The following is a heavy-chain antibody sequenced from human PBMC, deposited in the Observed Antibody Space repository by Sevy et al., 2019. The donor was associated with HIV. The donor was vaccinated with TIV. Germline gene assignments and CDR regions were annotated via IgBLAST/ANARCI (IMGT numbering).Heavy chain of an antibody. J-gene: IGHJ6*02. Sequence: ASVKVSCKASGYTFTGYYMHWVRQAPGQGLEWMGRINPNSGGTNYAQKFQGRVTMTRDTSISTGYMELSRLRSDDTAVYYCARQYCSSTSCYALYYYYGMDVWGQGTTVTVSS. CDR1: GYTFTGYY. CDR2: INPNSGGT. D-gene: IGHD2-2*01. V-gene: IGHV1-2*06. CDR3: ARQYCSSTSCYALYYYYGMDV.